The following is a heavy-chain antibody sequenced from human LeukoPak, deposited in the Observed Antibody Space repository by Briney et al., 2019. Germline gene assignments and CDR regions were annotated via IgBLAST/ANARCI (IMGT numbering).Heavy chain of an antibody. Sequence: SVKASCKASGGTFSSYAISWVRQAPGQGLEWMGGIIPIFGTANYAQKFQGRVTITADESTSTAYMELSSLRSEDTAVYYCARDYYGSGSYYNYYYYYYMDVWGKGTTVTVSS. CDR3: ARDYYGSGSYYNYYYYYYMDV. CDR2: IIPIFGTA. D-gene: IGHD3-10*01. J-gene: IGHJ6*03. V-gene: IGHV1-69*13. CDR1: GGTFSSYA.